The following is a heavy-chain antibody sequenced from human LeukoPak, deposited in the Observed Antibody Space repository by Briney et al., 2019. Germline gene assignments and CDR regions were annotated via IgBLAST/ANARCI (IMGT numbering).Heavy chain of an antibody. CDR1: GFTFSSYW. D-gene: IGHD3-3*01. Sequence: GGSLRLSGAASGFTFSSYWMSWVRQAPGKGLEWVANIKQDGSEKYYVDSGKGRFTISRDNAKNSLYLQMNSLRAEDTAVYYCARDDSITIFGVAIHYGMDVWGQGTTVTVSS. CDR3: ARDDSITIFGVAIHYGMDV. CDR2: IKQDGSEK. V-gene: IGHV3-7*01. J-gene: IGHJ6*02.